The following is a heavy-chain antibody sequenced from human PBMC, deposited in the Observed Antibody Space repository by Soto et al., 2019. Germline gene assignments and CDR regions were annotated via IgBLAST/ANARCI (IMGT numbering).Heavy chain of an antibody. CDR2: ISYDGSNK. Sequence: GGSLRLSCAASGFTFSSYGMHWVRQAPGKGLEWVAVISYDGSNKYYADSVKGRFTISRDNSKNTLYLQMNSLRAEDTAVYYCAKEISVLRYFDWLFDYWGQGTLVTVSS. CDR3: AKEISVLRYFDWLFDY. J-gene: IGHJ4*02. V-gene: IGHV3-30*18. D-gene: IGHD3-9*01. CDR1: GFTFSSYG.